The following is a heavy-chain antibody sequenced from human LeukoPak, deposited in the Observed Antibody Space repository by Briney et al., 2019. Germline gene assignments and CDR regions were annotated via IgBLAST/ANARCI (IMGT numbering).Heavy chain of an antibody. CDR2: INHSGST. Sequence: PSETLSLTCAVYGRCFSGYYWSWIRQPPGKGLEWIGEINHSGSTNYNPSLKSRVTISVDTSKNQFSLKLSSVTAADTAVYYCARLVLRRSYYYGSGSSGDYWGQGTLVTVSS. D-gene: IGHD3-10*01. CDR1: GRCFSGYY. CDR3: ARLVLRRSYYYGSGSSGDY. J-gene: IGHJ4*02. V-gene: IGHV4-34*01.